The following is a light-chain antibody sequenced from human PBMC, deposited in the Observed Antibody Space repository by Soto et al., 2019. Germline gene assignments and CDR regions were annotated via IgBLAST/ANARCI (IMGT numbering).Light chain of an antibody. CDR1: QSISSY. Sequence: DIELTQSPATLSLSPGDRATLSCRASQSISSYLAWYQQKPGKAPRLLIYDASNRDPGIPARFSGSGSGTDFTLTISSLEPEDFAVYYCQQRSIWPRTFGQGTKVEIK. J-gene: IGKJ1*01. CDR2: DAS. V-gene: IGKV3-11*01. CDR3: QQRSIWPRT.